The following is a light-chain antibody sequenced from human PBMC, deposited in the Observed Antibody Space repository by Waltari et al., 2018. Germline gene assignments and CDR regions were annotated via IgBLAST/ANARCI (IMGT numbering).Light chain of an antibody. J-gene: IGKJ4*01. CDR3: QQRSKWPPLT. V-gene: IGKV3-11*01. Sequence: EIVLTQSPATLSLSPGETATLSCRASQNINIYLAWYQHRPGQAPRLLIHDASNRATGIPIRFSGSGSGTHFTLTISSLEPEDFAVYYCQQRSKWPPLTFGGGTKVEIK. CDR1: QNINIY. CDR2: DAS.